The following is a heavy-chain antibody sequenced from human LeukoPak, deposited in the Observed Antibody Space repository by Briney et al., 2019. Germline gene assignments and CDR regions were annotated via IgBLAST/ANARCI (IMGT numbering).Heavy chain of an antibody. CDR2: ISAYNGNT. CDR3: ARSTVTTFGVDWFDP. Sequence: ASVKVSCKASGYTFTSYGISWVRQAPGQWLEWMGRISAYNGNTNYAHKFQGRVTMTTDTPTSTAYMELRSLRSDDTAVYYCARSTVTTFGVDWFDPWGQGTLVTVSS. V-gene: IGHV1-18*01. CDR1: GYTFTSYG. D-gene: IGHD4-17*01. J-gene: IGHJ5*02.